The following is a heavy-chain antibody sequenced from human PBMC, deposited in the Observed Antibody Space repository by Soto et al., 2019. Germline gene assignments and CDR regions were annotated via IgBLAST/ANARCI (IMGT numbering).Heavy chain of an antibody. J-gene: IGHJ6*02. CDR1: VFPFSTYW. V-gene: IGHV3-74*01. CDR3: ASQGLYYYGLDV. CDR2: INNDGSTT. Sequence: PWWSLRLSCSASVFPFSTYWMHWGRQAPGKEPVWVSRINNDGSTTRYADSVKGRFTISRDNAKNSLYLQINRQRAEDSDVDYYASQGLYYYGLDVWCQGTTVTVSS.